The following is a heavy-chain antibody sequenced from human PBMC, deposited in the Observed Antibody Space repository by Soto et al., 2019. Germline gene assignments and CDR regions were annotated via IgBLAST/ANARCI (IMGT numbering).Heavy chain of an antibody. CDR3: ARDVTPGGKTYYDFWSGPRTPGGYFDY. V-gene: IGHV1-18*01. D-gene: IGHD3-3*01. J-gene: IGHJ4*02. CDR2: TSAYSGNT. CDR1: GYTFTNYG. Sequence: ASVKVSCKTSGYTFTNYGISWVRQAPGRGLEWLGWTSAYSGNTNYAQKFQGRVTMTRDTSISTVYMELSRLRSDDTAVYYCARDVTPGGKTYYDFWSGPRTPGGYFDYWGQGTLVTVSS.